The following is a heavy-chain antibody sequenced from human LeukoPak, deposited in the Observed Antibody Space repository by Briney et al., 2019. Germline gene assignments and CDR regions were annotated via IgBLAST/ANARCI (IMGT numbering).Heavy chain of an antibody. Sequence: PVGSLRLSCAASGFTVSSNYMSWVREAPGERLERVSVIYSGGSTYYADSVKGRFTISRDKSKNTLYLQMNSLRAEDTAVYYCARESIKLLRGAPYYSYYMDVWGKGTTVTVSS. D-gene: IGHD2-15*01. CDR3: ARESIKLLRGAPYYSYYMDV. V-gene: IGHV3-53*01. CDR2: IYSGGST. CDR1: GFTVSSNY. J-gene: IGHJ6*03.